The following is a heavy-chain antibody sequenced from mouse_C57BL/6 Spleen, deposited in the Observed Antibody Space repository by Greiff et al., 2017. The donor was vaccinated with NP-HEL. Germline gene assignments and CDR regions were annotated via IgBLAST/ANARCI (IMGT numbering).Heavy chain of an antibody. CDR1: GYAFSSSW. CDR2: IYPGDGDT. J-gene: IGHJ4*01. D-gene: IGHD1-1*01. CDR3: ARGDYYGTGAMDY. Sequence: QVQLQQSGPELVKPGASVKISCKASGYAFSSSWMNWVKQRPGKGLEWIGRIYPGDGDTNYNGKFKGKATLTADKSSSTAYMQLSSLTSEDSAVYFCARGDYYGTGAMDYWGQGTSVTVSS. V-gene: IGHV1-82*01.